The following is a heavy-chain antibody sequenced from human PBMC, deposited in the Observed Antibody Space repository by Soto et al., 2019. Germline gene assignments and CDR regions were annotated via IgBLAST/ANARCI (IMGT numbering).Heavy chain of an antibody. V-gene: IGHV1-69*04. J-gene: IGHJ6*02. Sequence: ASVKVSCEASGGTFSTSTLTWVRQAPGQGLEWMGRIIPILEVADYAQEFQGRVTITADKSTSTAYMELSSLKSEDTAVYYCARDMYYYDSSGYYYYYGMDVWGQGTTVTVSS. D-gene: IGHD3-22*01. CDR2: IIPILEVA. CDR3: ARDMYYYDSSGYYYYYGMDV. CDR1: GGTFSTST.